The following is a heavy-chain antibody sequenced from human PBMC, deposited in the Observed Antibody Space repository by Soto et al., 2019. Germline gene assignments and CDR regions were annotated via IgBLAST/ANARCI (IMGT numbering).Heavy chain of an antibody. J-gene: IGHJ6*02. CDR2: IIPIFGTA. D-gene: IGHD1-26*01. V-gene: IGHV1-69*01. CDR3: AREGELLRARYYYYYGMDV. Sequence: QVQLVQSGAEVKKPGSSVKVSCKASGGTFSSYAISWVRQAPGQGLEWMGGIIPIFGTANYAQKFQGRVTITADESTSTAYMELSSLRSEDTAVYYCAREGELLRARYYYYYGMDVWGQGTTVTVSS. CDR1: GGTFSSYA.